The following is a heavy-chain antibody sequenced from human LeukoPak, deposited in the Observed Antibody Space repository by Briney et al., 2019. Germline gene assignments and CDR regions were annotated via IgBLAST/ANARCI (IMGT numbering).Heavy chain of an antibody. CDR2: INWNGGST. Sequence: GGSLRLSCAASGFTFDDYGMSWARQAPGKGLEWVSGINWNGGSTGYADSVKGRFTISRDNAKNSLYLQMNSLRAEDTALYYCASSRPVLRFLEWLSPEDNWYFDLWGRGTLVTVSS. CDR3: ASSRPVLRFLEWLSPEDNWYFDL. D-gene: IGHD3-3*01. V-gene: IGHV3-20*04. CDR1: GFTFDDYG. J-gene: IGHJ2*01.